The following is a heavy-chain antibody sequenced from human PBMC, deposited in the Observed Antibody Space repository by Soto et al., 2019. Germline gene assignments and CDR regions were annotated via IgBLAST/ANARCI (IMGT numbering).Heavy chain of an antibody. CDR3: ARGPKYDSSGPLPY. Sequence: GGSLRLSCAASGFTFSSYGMHWVRQAPGEGLEWVAVISYDGSNKYYADSVKGRFTISRDNSKNTLYLQMNSLRAEDTAVYYCARGPKYDSSGPLPYWGQGTLVTVSS. CDR1: GFTFSSYG. J-gene: IGHJ4*02. CDR2: ISYDGSNK. D-gene: IGHD3-22*01. V-gene: IGHV3-30*03.